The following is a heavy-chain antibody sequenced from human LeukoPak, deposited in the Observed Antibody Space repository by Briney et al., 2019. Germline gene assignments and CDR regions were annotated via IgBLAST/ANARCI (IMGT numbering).Heavy chain of an antibody. J-gene: IGHJ4*02. CDR3: SSGYCSGGSCYQSDY. CDR1: GFTFSSYG. D-gene: IGHD2-15*01. CDR2: IYSGGST. Sequence: GGSLRLSCAASGFTFSSYGMHWVRQAPGKGLEWVSVIYSGGSTYYADSVKGRFTISRDNSKNTLYLQMNSLRAEDTAVYYCSSGYCSGGSCYQSDYWGQGTLVTVSS. V-gene: IGHV3-53*01.